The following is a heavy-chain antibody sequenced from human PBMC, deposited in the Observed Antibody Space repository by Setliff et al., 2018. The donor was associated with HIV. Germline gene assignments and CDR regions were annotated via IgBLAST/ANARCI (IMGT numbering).Heavy chain of an antibody. CDR1: GDSINTHY. J-gene: IGHJ6*02. CDR3: ARGDGYRGNDAYYDSGMDV. Sequence: PSETLSLTCTVSGDSINTHYWNWIRQPPGKGLEWIGYIYNSGYTNYKPSLKSRVTISLDTSKNQFSLNLRSVTAADTAVYYCARGDGYRGNDAYYDSGMDVWGQGITVTVSS. V-gene: IGHV4-59*11. D-gene: IGHD5-12*01. CDR2: IYNSGYT.